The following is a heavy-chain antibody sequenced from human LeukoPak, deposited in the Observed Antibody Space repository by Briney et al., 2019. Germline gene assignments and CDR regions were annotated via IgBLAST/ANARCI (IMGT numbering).Heavy chain of an antibody. J-gene: IGHJ4*01. D-gene: IGHD6-19*01. V-gene: IGHV1-2*02. Sequence: ASVKVSCKVSGYTFTAYYMHWVRQAPGQGLEWMGWINPNSGGTNYAQKFQGRVTVTRDTSISTAYMELSRLRSDETAVYYCASVYSSGWYFDYWGQGTLVTVSS. CDR3: ASVYSSGWYFDY. CDR1: GYTFTAYY. CDR2: INPNSGGT.